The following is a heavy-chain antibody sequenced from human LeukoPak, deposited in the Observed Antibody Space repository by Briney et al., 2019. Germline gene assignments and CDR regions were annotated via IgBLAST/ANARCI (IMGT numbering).Heavy chain of an antibody. J-gene: IGHJ4*02. V-gene: IGHV4-59*08. Sequence: SETLSLTCTVSGGSISSYYWSWIRQPPGKGLEWIGYIYYSGSTNYNPSLKSRVTISVDTSKNQFPLKLSSVTAADTAVYYCARHTYYYDSSGYGYYFDYWGQGALVTVSS. D-gene: IGHD3-22*01. CDR3: ARHTYYYDSSGYGYYFDY. CDR2: IYYSGST. CDR1: GGSISSYY.